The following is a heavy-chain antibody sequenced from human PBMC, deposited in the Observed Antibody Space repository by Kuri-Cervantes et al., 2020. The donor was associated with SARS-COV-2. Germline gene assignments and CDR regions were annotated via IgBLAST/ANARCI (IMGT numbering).Heavy chain of an antibody. Sequence: GSLRLSCAVYGGSFSGYYWSWIRQPPGKGLEWIGEINHSGSTNYNPSLKSRVTISVDTSKNQFSLKRSSVTAADTAVYYCARAFPRSYVGYWGQGTLVTVSS. CDR2: INHSGST. D-gene: IGHD5-18*01. V-gene: IGHV4-34*01. CDR1: GGSFSGYY. J-gene: IGHJ4*02. CDR3: ARAFPRSYVGY.